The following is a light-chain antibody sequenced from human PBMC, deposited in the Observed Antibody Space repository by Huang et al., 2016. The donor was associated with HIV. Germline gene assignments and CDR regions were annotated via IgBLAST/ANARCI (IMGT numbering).Light chain of an antibody. CDR2: WAS. CDR1: QSVLSSSNDKNY. CDR3: QQYYSIPPT. V-gene: IGKV4-1*01. Sequence: DIVMSQSPDSLAVSLGERATIKCKSSQSVLSSSNDKNYLAWYQQIPGQPPKLLIYWASTRESVVPDRFSGSGSGTDYTLTISSLQSEDVAIYYCQQYYSIPPTFGGGTKVEIK. J-gene: IGKJ4*01.